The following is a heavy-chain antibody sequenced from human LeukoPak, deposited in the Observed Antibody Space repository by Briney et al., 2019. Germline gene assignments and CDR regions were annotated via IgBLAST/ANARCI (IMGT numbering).Heavy chain of an antibody. V-gene: IGHV4-4*07. Sequence: SETLSLTCTVSGGSISSYYWSWIRQPAGKGLEWIGRIYTSGITNYNPSLKSRVTMSVDTSKNQFSLKLTSVTAADTAVYYCARANSYDSSGHYYEFGYWGQGTLVTVSS. J-gene: IGHJ4*02. CDR3: ARANSYDSSGHYYEFGY. CDR1: GGSISSYY. D-gene: IGHD3-22*01. CDR2: IYTSGIT.